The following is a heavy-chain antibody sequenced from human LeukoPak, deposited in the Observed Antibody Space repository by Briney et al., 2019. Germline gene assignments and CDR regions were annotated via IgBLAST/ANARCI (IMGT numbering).Heavy chain of an antibody. CDR3: ASLVDTAMVFDY. CDR2: IYHSGST. V-gene: IGHV4-30-2*01. J-gene: IGHJ4*02. D-gene: IGHD5-18*01. CDR1: GGSISSGGYS. Sequence: PSQTLSLTCAVSGGSISSGGYSWSWIRQPPGKGLEWIGYIYHSGSTYYNPSLKSRVTISVDRSKNQFSLKLSSVTAADTAVYYCASLVDTAMVFDYWGQGTPVTVSS.